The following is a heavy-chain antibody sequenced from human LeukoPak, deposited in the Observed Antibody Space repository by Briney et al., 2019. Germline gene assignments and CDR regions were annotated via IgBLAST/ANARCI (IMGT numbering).Heavy chain of an antibody. V-gene: IGHV4-59*01. J-gene: IGHJ5*02. CDR2: IYYSGST. CDR1: GGSISSYY. Sequence: PSETLSLTCTVSGGSISSYYWSWIRQPPGKGLEWIGYIYYSGSTNYNPSLKSRVTISVDTSKNQFSLKLSSVTAADTAVYYCARVYYHNWFDPWGQGTLITVSS. D-gene: IGHD3-22*01. CDR3: ARVYYHNWFDP.